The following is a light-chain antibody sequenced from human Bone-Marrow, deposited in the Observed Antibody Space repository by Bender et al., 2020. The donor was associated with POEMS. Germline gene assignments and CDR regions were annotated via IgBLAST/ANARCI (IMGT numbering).Light chain of an antibody. CDR1: SSNTGSGYD. CDR3: QSYDNSLGGWV. CDR2: GYN. J-gene: IGLJ3*02. V-gene: IGLV1-40*01. Sequence: QSVLTQPPSVSEAPGQRVTISCTGSSSNTGSGYDINWYQHLPGTAPKLHIYGYNNRPSGVPDRFSGSKSGTSASLAITGLQAEDEGDYYCQSYDNSLGGWVFGGGTKLTVL.